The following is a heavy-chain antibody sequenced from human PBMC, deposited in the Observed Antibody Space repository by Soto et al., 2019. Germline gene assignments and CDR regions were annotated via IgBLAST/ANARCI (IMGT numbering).Heavy chain of an antibody. Sequence: QVQLQESGPGLVKPSQTLSLTCTVSGGSISSGGYYWSWIRQHPGKGLEWIGYIYYSGSTYYNPSLKSRVTISVDTSKNQFSLKLSSVTAADTAVYYCARDVGNPTVTTFDWFDPWGQGTLVTVSS. V-gene: IGHV4-31*03. J-gene: IGHJ5*02. CDR2: IYYSGST. D-gene: IGHD4-17*01. CDR3: ARDVGNPTVTTFDWFDP. CDR1: GGSISSGGYY.